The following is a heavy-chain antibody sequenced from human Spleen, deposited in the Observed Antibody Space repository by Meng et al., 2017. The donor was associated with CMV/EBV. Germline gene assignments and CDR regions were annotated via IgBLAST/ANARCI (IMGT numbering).Heavy chain of an antibody. V-gene: IGHV3-53*01. Sequence: GESLKISCAASGFNVSNYYISWVRQAPGKGLEWVSIIYSVGTTYYADSVEGRFTISRDNSKNTLYLQMNSLRAEDTALYYYASYYDLYYGMDVWGQGTTVTVFS. CDR3: ASYYDLYYGMDV. D-gene: IGHD3-22*01. J-gene: IGHJ6*02. CDR2: IYSVGTT. CDR1: GFNVSNYY.